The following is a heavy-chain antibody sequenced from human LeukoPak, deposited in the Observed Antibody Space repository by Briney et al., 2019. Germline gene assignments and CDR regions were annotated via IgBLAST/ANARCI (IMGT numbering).Heavy chain of an antibody. CDR2: INHSGST. J-gene: IGHJ6*03. CDR3: ARVGYSYVINDWSRTGLGAYPTKYYYHMDV. Sequence: SETLSLTCAVYGGSFSGYYWSWIRQPPGKGLEWIGEINHSGSTNYNPSLKSRVTISGDTSKNQFSLKLSSVTAADTAVYFCARVGYSYVINDWSRTGLGAYPTKYYYHMDVWAKGPRSPSP. D-gene: IGHD5-18*01. CDR1: GGSFSGYY. V-gene: IGHV4-34*01.